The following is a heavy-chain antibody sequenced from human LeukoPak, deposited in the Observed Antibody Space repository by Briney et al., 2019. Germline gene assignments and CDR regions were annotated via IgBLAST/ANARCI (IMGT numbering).Heavy chain of an antibody. CDR1: GGSISSSNW. CDR3: ARVRNDILTGYYLFDY. Sequence: SETLSLTCAVSGGSISSSNWWSWVRQPPGKGLEWIGEIYHSGRTNYNPSLKSRVTISVDKSKNQFSLKLSSVTAADTAVYYCARVRNDILTGYYLFDYWGQGTLVTVSS. J-gene: IGHJ4*02. V-gene: IGHV4-4*02. CDR2: IYHSGRT. D-gene: IGHD3-9*01.